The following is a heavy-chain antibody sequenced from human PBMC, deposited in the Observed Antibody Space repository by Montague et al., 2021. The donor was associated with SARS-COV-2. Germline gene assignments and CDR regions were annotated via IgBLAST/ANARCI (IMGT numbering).Heavy chain of an antibody. CDR2: IYVSGGT. D-gene: IGHD2-15*01. CDR3: VKGSGDP. CDR1: GDSVISDKYY. J-gene: IGHJ5*02. Sequence: SETLSLTCTVTGDSVISDKYYWSWIRQPPGKGLEWIGSIYVSGGTSYNPSLQSRVTITIDTSKNQFSLNLTSVTPADTAVYYCVKGSGDPWGQGTLVTVSS. V-gene: IGHV4-61*01.